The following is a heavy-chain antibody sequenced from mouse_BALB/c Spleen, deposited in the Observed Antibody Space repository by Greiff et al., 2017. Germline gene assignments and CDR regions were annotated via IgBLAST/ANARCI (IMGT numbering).Heavy chain of an antibody. Sequence: EVQLVESGGGLVQPGGSLKLSCAASGFTFSSYAMSWVRQTPEKRLEWVATISSGGSSNYYPDSVKGRFTISRDNAKNTLYLQMSSLRSEDTAMYYCARVTWKKNLWFAYWGQGTLVTVSA. D-gene: IGHD2-13*01. CDR1: GFTFSSYA. CDR2: ISSGGSSN. J-gene: IGHJ3*01. V-gene: IGHV5-9-3*01. CDR3: ARVTWKKNLWFAY.